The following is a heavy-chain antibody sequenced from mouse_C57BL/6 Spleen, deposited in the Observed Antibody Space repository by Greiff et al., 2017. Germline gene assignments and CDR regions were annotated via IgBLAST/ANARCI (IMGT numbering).Heavy chain of an antibody. V-gene: IGHV5-9*01. CDR3: ARPNYGSSLYCFDY. D-gene: IGHD1-1*01. CDR2: ISGGGGNT. J-gene: IGHJ2*01. Sequence: EVKLMESGGGLVKPGGSLKLSCAASGFTFSSYTMSWVRQTPEKRLEWVATISGGGGNTYYPDSVKGRFTISRDNAKNTLYLQMSSLRSEDTALYYCARPNYGSSLYCFDYWGQGTTLTVSS. CDR1: GFTFSSYT.